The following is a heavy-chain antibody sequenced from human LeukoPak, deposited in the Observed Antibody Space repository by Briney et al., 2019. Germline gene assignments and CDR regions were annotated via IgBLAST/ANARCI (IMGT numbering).Heavy chain of an antibody. CDR2: ISWNSASI. Sequence: GRSLRLSCAASGFPFDVYDMHWVRHPPGRGLEWVAGISWNSASIAYADSVKGRFTISRDNAEKSVYLQMNSLGVEDTALYYCAKGPPIGTPYYYFDYWGQGTLVTVSS. D-gene: IGHD2-21*01. CDR3: AKGPPIGTPYYYFDY. CDR1: GFPFDVYD. J-gene: IGHJ4*02. V-gene: IGHV3-9*01.